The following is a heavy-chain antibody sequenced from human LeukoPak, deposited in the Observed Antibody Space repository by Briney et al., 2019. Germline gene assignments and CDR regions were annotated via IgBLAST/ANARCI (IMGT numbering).Heavy chain of an antibody. Sequence: SETLSLTCTVSGGSISSYYWSWIRQPPGKGLEWIGYIYYSGSTNYNPSLKSRVTISVDTSKNQFPLKLSSVTAADTAVYYCARGGYSGYGHAFDIWGQGTMVTVSS. V-gene: IGHV4-59*01. J-gene: IGHJ3*02. CDR1: GGSISSYY. D-gene: IGHD5-12*01. CDR3: ARGGYSGYGHAFDI. CDR2: IYYSGST.